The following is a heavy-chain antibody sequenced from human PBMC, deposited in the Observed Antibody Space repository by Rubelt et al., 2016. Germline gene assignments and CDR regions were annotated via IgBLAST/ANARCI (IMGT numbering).Heavy chain of an antibody. V-gene: IGHV4-38-2*02. CDR2: IYQSGST. CDR3: ARNQLLPYDVFNL. J-gene: IGHJ3*01. Sequence: QVQLQVSGPGLVKPSETLSLTCTVSGYSISSGYYWGWIRQPPGKGLEWIGSIYQSGSTYYNRSLKSRVTIQVDTSKNQFSPRLGLLTAADTAVYYCARNQLLPYDVFNLWGQGTTVTVSS. CDR1: GYSISSGYY.